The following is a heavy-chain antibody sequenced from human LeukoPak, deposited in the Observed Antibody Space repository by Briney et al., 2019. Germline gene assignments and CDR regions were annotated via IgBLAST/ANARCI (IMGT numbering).Heavy chain of an antibody. J-gene: IGHJ4*02. D-gene: IGHD6-13*01. CDR3: ARHIAAAGTDY. V-gene: IGHV5-51*01. Sequence: GESLEISCQGSGYSFTSYWIGWVRQMPGKGLGWMGIIYPGDSDTRYSPSFQGQVTISADKSISTAYLQWSSLKASDTAMYYCARHIAAAGTDYWGQGTLVTVSS. CDR2: IYPGDSDT. CDR1: GYSFTSYW.